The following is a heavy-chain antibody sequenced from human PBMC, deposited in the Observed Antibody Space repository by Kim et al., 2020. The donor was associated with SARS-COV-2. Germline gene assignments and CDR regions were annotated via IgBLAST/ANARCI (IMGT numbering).Heavy chain of an antibody. J-gene: IGHJ5*02. CDR3: ARDGAAVIRRWYWFDL. D-gene: IGHD6-13*01. V-gene: IGHV3-23*01. Sequence: DSVRGRFTISRDNSRTTLCLQVSSLRAEDTAVYYCARDGAAVIRRWYWFDLWGQGTLVTVSS.